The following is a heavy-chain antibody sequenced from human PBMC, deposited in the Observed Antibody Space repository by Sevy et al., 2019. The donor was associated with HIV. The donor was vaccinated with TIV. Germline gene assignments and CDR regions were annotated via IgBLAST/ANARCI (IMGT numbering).Heavy chain of an antibody. CDR3: SRDLRLRGYSYGCFDY. D-gene: IGHD5-18*01. Sequence: ASVKVSCKASGYTFTDQYIHWVRQAPGQGLEWMGWINPNSGNTNYAQDFQGRVTMTRDTSISTAYMELSGLKSDDTAVYYCSRDLRLRGYSYGCFDYWGQGTLVTVSS. J-gene: IGHJ4*02. CDR1: GYTFTDQY. CDR2: INPNSGNT. V-gene: IGHV1-2*02.